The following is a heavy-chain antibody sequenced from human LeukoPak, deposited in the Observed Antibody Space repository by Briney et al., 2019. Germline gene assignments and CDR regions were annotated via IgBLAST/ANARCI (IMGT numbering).Heavy chain of an antibody. D-gene: IGHD2-21*01. J-gene: IGHJ4*02. CDR2: IYENGGTT. V-gene: IGHV3-23*01. CDR3: AKDFRIGYSAHFDY. Sequence: PGGSLRLSCVGSGFPFRSHAMSWVRQAPEKGLEFVSGIYENGGTTYYADSVKGRFSISRDNSKNTLYLQMDSLRGEDTAVYYCAKDFRIGYSAHFDYWGQGALDTVSS. CDR1: GFPFRSHA.